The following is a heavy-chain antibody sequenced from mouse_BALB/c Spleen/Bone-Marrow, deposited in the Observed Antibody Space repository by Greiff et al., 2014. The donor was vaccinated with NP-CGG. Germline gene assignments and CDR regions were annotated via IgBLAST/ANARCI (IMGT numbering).Heavy chain of an antibody. CDR2: ISSGSSST. J-gene: IGHJ1*01. CDR1: GFTFSSFG. CDR3: ARGYYYGSSHYWYFDV. Sequence: EVKLQESGGGLVQPGGSRKLSCVASGFTFSSFGMHWVRQAPEKGLEWVAYISSGSSSTYYADTLKGRFTISRDNPKNTLFLQMTSLRSEDTAMYYCARGYYYGSSHYWYFDVWGAGTTVTVSS. D-gene: IGHD1-1*01. V-gene: IGHV5-17*02.